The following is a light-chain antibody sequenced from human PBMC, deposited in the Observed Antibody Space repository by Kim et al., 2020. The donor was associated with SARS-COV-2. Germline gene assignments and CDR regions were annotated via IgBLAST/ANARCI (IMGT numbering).Light chain of an antibody. CDR2: KAS. CDR1: QSISSW. V-gene: IGKV1-5*03. CDR3: QQYNSYSIT. J-gene: IGKJ3*01. Sequence: ASVGDRVTMTCRASQSISSWLAWYQQKPGKAPKLLIYKASSLESGVPSRFSGSGSGTEFTLTISSLQPDDFATYYCQQYNSYSITFGPGTKVDIK.